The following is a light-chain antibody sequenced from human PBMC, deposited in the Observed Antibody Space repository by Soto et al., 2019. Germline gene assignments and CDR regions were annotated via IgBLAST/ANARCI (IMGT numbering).Light chain of an antibody. V-gene: IGLV3-1*01. Sequence: SYELTQPPSVSVSPGQTASITCSGDKLGDKYACWYQQKPGQSPVLVIYQDSKRPSGIPERFSGSNSGNTATLTISGTQAMDEADYYCQAWDRYSFVVGTGTKLTVL. CDR2: QDS. CDR1: KLGDKY. J-gene: IGLJ1*01. CDR3: QAWDRYSFV.